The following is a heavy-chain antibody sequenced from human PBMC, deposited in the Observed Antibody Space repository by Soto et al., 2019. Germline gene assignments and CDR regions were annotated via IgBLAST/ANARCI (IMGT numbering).Heavy chain of an antibody. V-gene: IGHV3-30-3*01. D-gene: IGHD5-18*01. CDR1: GFDFSTHV. CDR2: ISYDGYNA. J-gene: IGHJ4*02. Sequence: DLVESGGGMVHPGGSLRLSCAASGFDFSTHVVHWVRQAPGQGLEWVAVISYDGYNAYYADSVKGRFTISKDNSRNTLFLQMDNLRSDDTAVYFCARDGGFSYGFDYYFDYWGQGTLVTVSS. CDR3: ARDGGFSYGFDYYFDY.